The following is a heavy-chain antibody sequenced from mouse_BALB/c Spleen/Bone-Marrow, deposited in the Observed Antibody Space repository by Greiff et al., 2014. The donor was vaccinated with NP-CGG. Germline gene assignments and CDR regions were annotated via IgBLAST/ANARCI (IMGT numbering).Heavy chain of an antibody. CDR3: VCGNYYLAY. D-gene: IGHD2-1*01. CDR1: GYTFTRYW. CDR2: INPSTGYT. V-gene: IGHV1-4*01. Sequence: VQGVESGAELARSGASVKMSCKASGYTFTRYWMHWVKQRPGQGLEWIGYINPSTGYTEYNQKFKDKATLTADKSSSTAYMQLSSLTSEDSAVYYCVCGNYYLAYWGQGTLVTVSA. J-gene: IGHJ3*01.